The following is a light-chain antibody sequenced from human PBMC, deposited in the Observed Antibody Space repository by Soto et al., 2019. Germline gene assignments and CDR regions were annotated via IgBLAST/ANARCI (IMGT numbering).Light chain of an antibody. CDR2: GTS. CDR1: QSVNSN. J-gene: IGKJ1*01. Sequence: EIVMTQSPATLSVSPGERATLSCRASQSVNSNLAWYQQKAGQAPRLLIYGTSTRATGIPARFSGSGSRTEFTLTISNLQFEDFAVYYCQQYNNWPRTFGQGTKVDI. V-gene: IGKV3-15*01. CDR3: QQYNNWPRT.